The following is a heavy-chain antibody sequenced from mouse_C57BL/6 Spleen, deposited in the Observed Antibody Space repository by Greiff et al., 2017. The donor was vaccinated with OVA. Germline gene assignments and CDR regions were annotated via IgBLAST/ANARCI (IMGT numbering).Heavy chain of an antibody. V-gene: IGHV1-42*01. CDR3: ARSLYYYGEDY. Sequence: EVQLQQSGPELVKPGASVKISCKASGYSFTGYYMNWVKQSPEKSLEWIGEINPSTGGTTYNQKFKAKATLTVDKSSSTAYMQLKSLTSDDSAVYYCARSLYYYGEDYWGQGTTLTVSS. CDR1: GYSFTGYY. D-gene: IGHD1-1*01. CDR2: INPSTGGT. J-gene: IGHJ2*01.